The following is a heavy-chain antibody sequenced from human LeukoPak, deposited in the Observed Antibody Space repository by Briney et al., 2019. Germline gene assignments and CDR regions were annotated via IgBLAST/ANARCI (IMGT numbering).Heavy chain of an antibody. CDR1: GFTFSSYA. D-gene: IGHD3-10*01. J-gene: IGHJ4*02. CDR3: ARGTWFGELSVDY. V-gene: IGHV3-23*01. Sequence: GGSLRLSCAASGFTFSSYAMSWVRQAPGKGLEWVSAVSGSGGSTYYADSVKGRFTISRDNSKNTLYLQMNSLRAEDTAVYYCARGTWFGELSVDYWGQGTLVTVSS. CDR2: VSGSGGST.